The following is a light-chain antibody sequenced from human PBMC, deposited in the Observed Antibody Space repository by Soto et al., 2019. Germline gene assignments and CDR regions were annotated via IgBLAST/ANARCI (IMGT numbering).Light chain of an antibody. CDR2: AAS. CDR3: QQDYNLPLT. Sequence: EIVLTQSPATLSLSPGQRAILSCRASQSVRSNFLSWYQQKPGQAPRLLIYAASARATGFPARFSGSGSGTDFTLTISSLQPEDVAVYYCQQDYNLPLTFGGGTKVEIK. V-gene: IGKV3D-7*01. CDR1: QSVRSNF. J-gene: IGKJ4*01.